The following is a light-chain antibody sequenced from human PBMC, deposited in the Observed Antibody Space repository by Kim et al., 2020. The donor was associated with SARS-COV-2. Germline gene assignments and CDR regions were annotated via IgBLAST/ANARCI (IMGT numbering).Light chain of an antibody. V-gene: IGKV4-1*01. Sequence: GERATIHCKSSQSILYSNMNYLAWYKQKAGQRPAVLIYWTCTRASGVTDRFSGSGSGTSFALTIASVQADDVAVYFCQQYLTGPFTFGQGTKLEI. CDR3: QQYLTGPFT. CDR1: QSILYSNMNY. J-gene: IGKJ2*01. CDR2: WTC.